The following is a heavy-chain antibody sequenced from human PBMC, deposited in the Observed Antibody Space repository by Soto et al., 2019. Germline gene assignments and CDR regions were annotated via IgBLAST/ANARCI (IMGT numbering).Heavy chain of an antibody. CDR3: ASRLGYGYAMDV. Sequence: SETLSLTCTVSGGSISSSSFHWGWIRQPPGKGLEWIGSIYYSGSTYYNASLKSRLTISGDTSKNQFSLKLRSVTAADTAVYYCASRLGYGYAMDVWGQGTTVIVSS. J-gene: IGHJ6*02. D-gene: IGHD5-12*01. CDR2: IYYSGST. CDR1: GGSISSSSFH. V-gene: IGHV4-39*01.